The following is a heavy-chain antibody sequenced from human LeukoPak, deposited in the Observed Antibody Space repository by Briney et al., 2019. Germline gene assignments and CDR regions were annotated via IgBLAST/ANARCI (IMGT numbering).Heavy chain of an antibody. J-gene: IGHJ4*02. CDR2: IKSKTDGGTT. D-gene: IGHD5-18*01. CDR3: TTDHGLNTAMPSGY. V-gene: IGHV3-15*01. CDR1: GFTFSNAW. Sequence: GGSLRLSCAASGFTFSNAWMSWVRQAPGKGLEWVGRIKSKTDGGTTDYAAPVKGRFTISRDDSKNTLYLQMNSLKTEDTAVYYCTTDHGLNTAMPSGYWGQGTLVTVSS.